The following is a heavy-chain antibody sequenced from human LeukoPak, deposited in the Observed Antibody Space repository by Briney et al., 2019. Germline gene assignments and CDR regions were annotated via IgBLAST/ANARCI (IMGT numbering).Heavy chain of an antibody. Sequence: GSSVKVSCKASGGTFSSYAISWVRQAPGQGLEWMGRIIPILGIANYAQKFQGRVAITADKSTSTAYMELSSLRSEDTAVYYCARVPSITMVRGVIITPNWFDPWGQGTLVTVSS. CDR3: ARVPSITMVRGVIITPNWFDP. CDR2: IIPILGIA. D-gene: IGHD3-10*01. J-gene: IGHJ5*02. V-gene: IGHV1-69*04. CDR1: GGTFSSYA.